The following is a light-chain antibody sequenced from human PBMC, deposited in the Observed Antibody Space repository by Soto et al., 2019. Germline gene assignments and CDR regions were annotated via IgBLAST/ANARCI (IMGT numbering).Light chain of an antibody. V-gene: IGKV1-27*01. Sequence: DIQMTQSPSSLSASVGDRVTITCRASRGIGHYLAWYQQKPGKVPSLLIYAASTLQSGVSSRFSGSRSGTDLTLTISSLQPGDVATYYCQKYDDAPLSFGGGTKVEI. CDR3: QKYDDAPLS. CDR2: AAS. J-gene: IGKJ4*01. CDR1: RGIGHY.